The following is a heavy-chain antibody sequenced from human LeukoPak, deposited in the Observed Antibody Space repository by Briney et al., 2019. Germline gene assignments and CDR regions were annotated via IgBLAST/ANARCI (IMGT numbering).Heavy chain of an antibody. Sequence: GGSLRLSCAASGFSFSSYWMSWVRQAPGKGLEWVSAISGSGGSTYYADSVKGRFTISRDNSKNTLYLQMNSLRAEDTAVYYCAKDRGRGYSYGVYVLDYWGQGTLVTVSS. CDR2: ISGSGGST. CDR1: GFSFSSYW. CDR3: AKDRGRGYSYGVYVLDY. J-gene: IGHJ4*02. D-gene: IGHD5-18*01. V-gene: IGHV3-23*01.